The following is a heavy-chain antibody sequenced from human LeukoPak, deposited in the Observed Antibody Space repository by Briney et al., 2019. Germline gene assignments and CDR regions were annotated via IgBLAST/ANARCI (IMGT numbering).Heavy chain of an antibody. CDR1: GYTFTSYA. CDR2: ISTYNGNT. V-gene: IGHV1-18*01. Sequence: ASVKVSCKASGYTFTSYAISWVRQAPGQGLEWMGCISTYNGNTNYAQKLQGRVTKTTDTSPSTAYMELRSLRSDDTAVYYCARADYTSTYCGSLDYWGQGTLVTVSS. D-gene: IGHD1-26*01. J-gene: IGHJ4*02. CDR3: ARADYTSTYCGSLDY.